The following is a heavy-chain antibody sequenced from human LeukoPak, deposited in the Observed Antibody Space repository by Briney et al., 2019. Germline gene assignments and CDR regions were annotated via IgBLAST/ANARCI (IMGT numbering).Heavy chain of an antibody. CDR3: ARSGMWGGNPPH. D-gene: IGHD4-23*01. CDR1: GGSFSGYY. V-gene: IGHV4-59*10. Sequence: PSETLSLTCAVYGGSFSGYYWSWIRQPAGKGLEWIGRIYTSGSTSYNPSLKSRVTISVDTSRNQFSLKLSSVTAADTAVYYCARSGMWGGNPPHWGQGTLVTVSS. CDR2: IYTSGST. J-gene: IGHJ4*02.